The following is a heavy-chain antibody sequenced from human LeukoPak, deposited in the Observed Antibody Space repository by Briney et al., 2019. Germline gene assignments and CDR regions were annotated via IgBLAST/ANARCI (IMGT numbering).Heavy chain of an antibody. V-gene: IGHV3-23*01. CDR1: GFTFRSHA. D-gene: IGHD6-19*01. Sequence: GGSLRLSCVGSGFTFRSHAMSWVRQAPEKGLEFVSGIYENGGTTYYADSVKGRFSISRDNSKNTLYLQMDNLRAEDTAIYYCARNPERYSSGPGAFDIWGQGTMVTVSS. CDR2: IYENGGTT. CDR3: ARNPERYSSGPGAFDI. J-gene: IGHJ3*02.